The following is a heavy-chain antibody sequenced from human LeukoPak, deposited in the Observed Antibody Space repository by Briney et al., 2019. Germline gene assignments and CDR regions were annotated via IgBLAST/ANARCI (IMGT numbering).Heavy chain of an antibody. CDR3: ARAHYYDSSGYDAFDI. CDR2: ISYDGSNK. D-gene: IGHD3-22*01. Sequence: PGGSLRLSCAASGFTFSSYAMHWVRQAPGKGLEWVAVISYDGSNKYYADSVKGRFTISRDNAKNSLYLQMNSLRAEDTAVYYCARAHYYDSSGYDAFDIWGQGTMVTVSS. J-gene: IGHJ3*02. CDR1: GFTFSSYA. V-gene: IGHV3-30*04.